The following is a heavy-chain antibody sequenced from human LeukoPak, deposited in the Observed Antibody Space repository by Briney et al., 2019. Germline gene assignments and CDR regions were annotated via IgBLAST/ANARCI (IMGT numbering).Heavy chain of an antibody. V-gene: IGHV3-7*01. J-gene: IGHJ4*02. D-gene: IGHD3-3*01. CDR3: ARDRRYDFWSGYLRGFDY. CDR2: IKKGGSEK. Sequence: GGSLRLSCAASGFTFSSYWMSWVRQAPGKGLEWVANIKKGGSEKYYVDSVKGRSTISRDNAKNSLYLQMNSLRAEDTAVYYCARDRRYDFWSGYLRGFDYWGQGTLVTVSS. CDR1: GFTFSSYW.